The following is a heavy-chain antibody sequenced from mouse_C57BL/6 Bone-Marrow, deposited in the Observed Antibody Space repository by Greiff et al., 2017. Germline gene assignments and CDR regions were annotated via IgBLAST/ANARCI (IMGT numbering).Heavy chain of an antibody. D-gene: IGHD1-1*01. J-gene: IGHJ1*03. CDR3: ARAHYYGSSYERYFDV. CDR2: IYPRSGNT. V-gene: IGHV1-81*01. CDR1: GYTFTSYG. Sequence: QVQLQQSGAELARPGASVKLSCKASGYTFTSYGISWVKQRTGQGLEWIGEIYPRSGNTYYNEKFKGKATLTADKSSSTAYMEIRSLTSEDAAVYFCARAHYYGSSYERYFDVWGTGTTVTVSS.